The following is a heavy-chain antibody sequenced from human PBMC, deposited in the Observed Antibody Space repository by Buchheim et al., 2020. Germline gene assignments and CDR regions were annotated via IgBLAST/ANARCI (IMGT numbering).Heavy chain of an antibody. D-gene: IGHD3-22*01. V-gene: IGHV4-4*02. Sequence: QVQLQESGPGLVKPSGTLSLTCAVSGASISNDNWWIWVRQPPGKGLEWIGEIYHSGSTNYNPSLKSRVTISLDKFKNQFSLRLSSVTAADTAFYYCATRYDTSGYQYYWGRGTL. CDR3: ATRYDTSGYQYY. CDR2: IYHSGST. J-gene: IGHJ4*02. CDR1: GASISNDNW.